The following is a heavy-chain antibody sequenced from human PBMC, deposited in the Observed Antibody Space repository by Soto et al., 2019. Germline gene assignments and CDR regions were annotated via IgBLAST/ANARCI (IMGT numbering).Heavy chain of an antibody. J-gene: IGHJ1*01. D-gene: IGHD6-19*01. Sequence: VASVKVSCKASGGTFSSYAISWVRQAPGQGLEWMGGIIPIFGTANYAQKFQGRVTITADESTSTAYMELSSLRSEDTAVYYCARRAVAGMSPEYFQHWGQGTLVTVSS. CDR2: IIPIFGTA. CDR3: ARRAVAGMSPEYFQH. V-gene: IGHV1-69*13. CDR1: GGTFSSYA.